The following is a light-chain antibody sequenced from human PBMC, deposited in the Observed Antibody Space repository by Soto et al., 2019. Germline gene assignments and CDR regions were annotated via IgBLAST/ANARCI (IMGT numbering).Light chain of an antibody. J-gene: IGKJ2*01. Sequence: EIVMTQSPATLSVSPGERATLSCRASQSVSSNLAWYQQKPGQAPSLLIYDISARATGIPTRFSGSGSGTEFTLTISSLQSEDFATYYCQQSYSTPPYTFGQGTKLEIK. CDR2: DIS. CDR1: QSVSSN. CDR3: QQSYSTPPYT. V-gene: IGKV3D-15*01.